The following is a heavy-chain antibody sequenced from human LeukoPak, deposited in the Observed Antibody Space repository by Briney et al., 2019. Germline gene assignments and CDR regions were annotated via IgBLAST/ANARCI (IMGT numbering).Heavy chain of an antibody. V-gene: IGHV3-30*18. J-gene: IGHJ6*02. CDR2: ISYDGSNN. CDR3: AKSGAVAASYYYYGMDV. D-gene: IGHD6-19*01. Sequence: PGGSLRLSCAASGFTFSSYGMHWVRQAPGKGLEWVAVISYDGSNNYYADSVKGRFTISRDNSKNTLYLQMNSLRAEDTAVYYCAKSGAVAASYYYYGMDVWGQGTTVTVSS. CDR1: GFTFSSYG.